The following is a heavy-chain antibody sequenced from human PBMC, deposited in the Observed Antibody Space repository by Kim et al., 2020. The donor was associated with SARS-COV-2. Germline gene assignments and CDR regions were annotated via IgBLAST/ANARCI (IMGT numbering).Heavy chain of an antibody. Sequence: GGSLRLSCAASGFTFTSYAMSWVRQAPGKGLEWVSVISGSGGSTYYADSVRGRFTISRDNSKNTLYLQKNSLRAEDTALYYCAKGFDSSGDSNFDYWGQGTLVTVSA. CDR3: AKGFDSSGDSNFDY. V-gene: IGHV3-23*01. CDR2: ISGSGGST. J-gene: IGHJ4*02. D-gene: IGHD3-22*01. CDR1: GFTFTSYA.